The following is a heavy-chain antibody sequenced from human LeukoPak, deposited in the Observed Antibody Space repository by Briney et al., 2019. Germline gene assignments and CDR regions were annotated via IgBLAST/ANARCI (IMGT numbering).Heavy chain of an antibody. CDR2: FDPEDGET. V-gene: IGHV1-24*01. CDR3: ATDRITMVRGVITSYYFDY. CDR1: GYTLTELS. D-gene: IGHD3-10*01. J-gene: IGHJ4*01. Sequence: ASVKVSCKVSGYTLTELSMHWVRQPPGKGLEWMGGFDPEDGETIYAQKFQGRVTMTEDTSTDTAYMELSSLRSEDTAVYYCATDRITMVRGVITSYYFDYWDQGTLVTVSS.